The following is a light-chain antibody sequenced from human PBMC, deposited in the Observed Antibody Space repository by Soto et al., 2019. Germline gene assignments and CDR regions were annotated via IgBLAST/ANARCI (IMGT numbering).Light chain of an antibody. V-gene: IGLV4-60*03. Sequence: QPVLTQSSSASASLGSSVKLTCTLSSRHSSYIIAWHQQQPGKAPRYLMKLEGVGSYNKGSGVPDRFSGSSSGADRYLTISILQSEDEADYYCETWDSNTRVFGGGTKLTVL. CDR1: SRHSSYI. CDR3: ETWDSNTRV. J-gene: IGLJ3*02. CDR2: LEGVGSY.